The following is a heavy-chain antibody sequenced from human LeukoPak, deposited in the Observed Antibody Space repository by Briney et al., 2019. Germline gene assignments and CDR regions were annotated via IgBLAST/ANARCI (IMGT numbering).Heavy chain of an antibody. J-gene: IGHJ4*02. V-gene: IGHV3-48*02. Sequence: GGSLRLSCAASGFTFSSFTLNWARQVPGKGLEWISYISLGNSTMFYADSVKGRFTISRDNAKNSLYLQMNSLRDDDTAVYYCARVGNGRSWDYWGQGTLVTVSS. CDR3: ARVGNGRSWDY. D-gene: IGHD2-15*01. CDR2: ISLGNSTM. CDR1: GFTFSSFT.